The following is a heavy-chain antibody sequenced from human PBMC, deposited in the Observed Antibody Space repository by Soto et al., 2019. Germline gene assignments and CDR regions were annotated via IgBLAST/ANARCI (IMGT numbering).Heavy chain of an antibody. CDR3: ATELGENPASPFDA. V-gene: IGHV1-69*12. J-gene: IGHJ4*02. Sequence: QVQLVQSGAEVKEPGSSVKVSCKASGGTFSSFAITWVRQAPGQGLEWMGGIIPIFGTANYAQKFQGRVTITADESTSTSYMELSSLRSEDTGVYYCATELGENPASPFDAWGQGTLVTVSS. D-gene: IGHD3-10*01. CDR2: IIPIFGTA. CDR1: GGTFSSFA.